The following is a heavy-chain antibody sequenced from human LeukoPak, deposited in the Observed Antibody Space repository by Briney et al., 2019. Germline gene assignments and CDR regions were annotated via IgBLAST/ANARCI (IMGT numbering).Heavy chain of an antibody. J-gene: IGHJ3*02. CDR3: ARDRGYSPDSFDI. CDR2: ISTYIDHR. CDR1: GYTFASYG. Sequence: ASVKVSCKASGYTFASYGISWVRQAPGQGLEWMGWISTYIDHRNYAQNLQNLQGRVTMTIDTSTSTVYMELRSLRSDDTAVYYCARDRGYSPDSFDIWGQGTMVIVSS. D-gene: IGHD5-18*01. V-gene: IGHV1-18*01.